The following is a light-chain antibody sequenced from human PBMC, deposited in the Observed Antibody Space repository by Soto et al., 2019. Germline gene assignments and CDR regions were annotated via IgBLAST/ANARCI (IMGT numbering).Light chain of an antibody. J-gene: IGKJ2*01. Sequence: DIQMIQSPSSVSASVGDRVSITCRASQDISTWLAWVQQKPGQAPKLLIYAAANLHTGVPSRFGGSGSGTDFTLSISGLRPDDFATCYCKQAKSFPFTCGQGPRLE. CDR2: AAA. CDR3: KQAKSFPFT. V-gene: IGKV1-12*01. CDR1: QDISTW.